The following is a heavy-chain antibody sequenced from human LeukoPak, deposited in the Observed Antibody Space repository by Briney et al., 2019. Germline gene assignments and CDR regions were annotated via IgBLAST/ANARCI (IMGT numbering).Heavy chain of an antibody. V-gene: IGHV3-23*01. D-gene: IGHD1-1*01. CDR2: ISGSGDTT. Sequence: GGSLRLSCAASGFTFSSYAMSWVRQAPGKGLEWVSGISGSGDTTYYADSVRGRFTISRDNSKNTLYLQMNSLRAEDTAVYYCGRTVQVDYWGQGTLVTVSS. CDR3: GRTVQVDY. J-gene: IGHJ4*02. CDR1: GFTFSSYA.